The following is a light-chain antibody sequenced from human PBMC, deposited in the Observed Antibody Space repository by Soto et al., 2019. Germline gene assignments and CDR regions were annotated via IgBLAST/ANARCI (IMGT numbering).Light chain of an antibody. CDR3: QSYDSSLSGVV. CDR1: SSNIGSNYD. J-gene: IGLJ2*01. Sequence: QSVLTQPPSVSGVPGQRVTISCTGSSSNIGSNYDVHWYQQLPGRAPRLLIYGNRIRPSGVPDRISASKSGTSASLAITGLQAEDEADYYCQSYDSSLSGVVFGGGTKLTVL. CDR2: GNR. V-gene: IGLV1-40*01.